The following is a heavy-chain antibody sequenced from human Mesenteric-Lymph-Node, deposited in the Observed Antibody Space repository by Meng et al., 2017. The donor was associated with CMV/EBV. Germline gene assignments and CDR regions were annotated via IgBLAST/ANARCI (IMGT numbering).Heavy chain of an antibody. D-gene: IGHD2-8*01. V-gene: IGHV3-11*01. CDR1: GFTFSDYY. CDR3: ARDPVENVVAVPGRTNEYYYHGVDV. J-gene: IGHJ6*02. CDR2: ISSSGNTI. Sequence: GESLKISCAASGFTFSDYYISWVRQAAGKGLEWVSHISSSGNTIYYADSVKGRFTVSRDNAKKSQYLQMNSLRAEDTAVYYCARDPVENVVAVPGRTNEYYYHGVDVWGQGTTVTVSS.